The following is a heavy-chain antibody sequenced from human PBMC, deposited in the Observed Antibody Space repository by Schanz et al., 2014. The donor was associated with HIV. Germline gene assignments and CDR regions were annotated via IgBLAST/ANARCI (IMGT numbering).Heavy chain of an antibody. CDR3: ARDRVGSSASYVTFDI. Sequence: VQVVESGGGVVQPGRSLRLSCAASGFSATNYYISWVRQAPGKGLEWVSLIDHTGTTYYADSVKGRFTISRDISDNTVHAQISSLRADDTAVYYCARDRVGSSASYVTFDIWGQGTMVTVSS. CDR2: IDHTGTT. J-gene: IGHJ3*02. V-gene: IGHV3-66*01. CDR1: GFSATNYY. D-gene: IGHD3-16*01.